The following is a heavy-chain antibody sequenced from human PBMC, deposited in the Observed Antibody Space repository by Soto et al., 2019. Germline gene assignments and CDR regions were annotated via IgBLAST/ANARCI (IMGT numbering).Heavy chain of an antibody. CDR2: INPLGGST. Sequence: VKVSCKASGYTFTNQYMHWVRQAPGQGLEWMGIINPLGGSTNYAEKFQGRVTMTRDTSTSTVYMELSSLRVDDTAVYYCARVSRMDGYGGLPAFDYWGQGTLVTVSS. J-gene: IGHJ4*02. CDR1: GYTFTNQY. D-gene: IGHD4-17*01. V-gene: IGHV1-46*01. CDR3: ARVSRMDGYGGLPAFDY.